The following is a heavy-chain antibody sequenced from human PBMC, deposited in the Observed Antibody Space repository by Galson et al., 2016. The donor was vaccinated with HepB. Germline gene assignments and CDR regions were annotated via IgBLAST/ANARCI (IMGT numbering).Heavy chain of an antibody. D-gene: IGHD2-15*01. CDR2: IIPIFNTA. J-gene: IGHJ3*02. Sequence: SVKVSCKASGDTFSSFVISWVRQAPGQGLEWMGGIIPIFNTAKYAQKFQGRITITADESTSTAYMELRSLRPEDTAVYYCARVTPWVGAATYSPHAFDIWGQGTMVTVSS. CDR1: GDTFSSFV. CDR3: ARVTPWVGAATYSPHAFDI. V-gene: IGHV1-69*13.